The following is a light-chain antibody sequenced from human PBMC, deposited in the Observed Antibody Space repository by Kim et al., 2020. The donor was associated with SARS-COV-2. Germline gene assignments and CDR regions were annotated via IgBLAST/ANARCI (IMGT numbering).Light chain of an antibody. CDR2: DVS. V-gene: IGLV2-11*01. J-gene: IGLJ3*02. CDR3: FSYGGSYTWV. Sequence: GQSGTSTWTGTGSDIGAYNYVSWYQQHPGKAPKLMVYDVSERPSGVPGRFSGSKSGSTASLTIAGLQAADEADYYCFSYGGSYTWVFGGGTQLTVL. CDR1: GSDIGAYNY.